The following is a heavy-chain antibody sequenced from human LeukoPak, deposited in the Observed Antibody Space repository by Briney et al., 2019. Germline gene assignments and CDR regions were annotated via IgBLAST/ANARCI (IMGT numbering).Heavy chain of an antibody. V-gene: IGHV1-69*04. CDR1: GGTFSSYT. Sequence: SVEVSCKASGGTFSSYTISWVRQAPGQGLEWMGRIIPILGIANYAQKFQGRVTITADKSTSTAYMELSSLRSEDTAVYYCARDWNIVVVTAMLAYWGQGTLVTVSS. J-gene: IGHJ4*02. CDR3: ARDWNIVVVTAMLAY. CDR2: IIPILGIA. D-gene: IGHD2-21*02.